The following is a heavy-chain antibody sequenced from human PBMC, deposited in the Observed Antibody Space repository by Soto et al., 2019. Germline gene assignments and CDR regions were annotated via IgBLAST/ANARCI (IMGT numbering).Heavy chain of an antibody. J-gene: IGHJ4*02. D-gene: IGHD3-22*01. CDR3: ARPSESYYDSSGYYLDLAY. CDR2: IYPGDSDT. V-gene: IGHV5-51*01. CDR1: GYSFTSYW. Sequence: GESLKISCKGSGYSFTSYWIGWVRQMPGKGLEWMGIIYPGDSDTRYSPSFQGQVTISADKSISTAYLQWSSLKASDTAMYYCARPSESYYDSSGYYLDLAYWGQGTLVTVSS.